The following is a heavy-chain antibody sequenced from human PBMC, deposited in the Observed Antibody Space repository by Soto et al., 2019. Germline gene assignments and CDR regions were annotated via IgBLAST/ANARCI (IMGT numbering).Heavy chain of an antibody. J-gene: IGHJ6*02. CDR3: ARDRSFYYGSGSYYKTPLGHWMMDV. Sequence: QVQLVQSGAEVKKPGSSVKVSCKASEGTFSSYAISWVRQAPGQGLEWMGGIIPIFGTANYAQKFQGRVTITADESTSTAYMELSSLRSEDTAVYYCARDRSFYYGSGSYYKTPLGHWMMDVWGQGTTVTVSS. CDR2: IIPIFGTA. V-gene: IGHV1-69*01. CDR1: EGTFSSYA. D-gene: IGHD3-10*01.